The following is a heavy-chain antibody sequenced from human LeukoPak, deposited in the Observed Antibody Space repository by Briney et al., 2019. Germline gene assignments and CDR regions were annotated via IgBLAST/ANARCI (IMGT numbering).Heavy chain of an antibody. V-gene: IGHV1-8*03. CDR1: GGTFSSYA. CDR3: ARGPDYSNPLYYYYMDV. D-gene: IGHD4-11*01. CDR2: MNPNSGNT. Sequence: ASVKVSCKASGGTFSSYAINWVRQATGQGLEWMGWMNPNSGNTGYAQKFQGRVTITRNTSISTAYMELSSLRSEDTAVYYCARGPDYSNPLYYYYMDVWGKGTTVTVSS. J-gene: IGHJ6*03.